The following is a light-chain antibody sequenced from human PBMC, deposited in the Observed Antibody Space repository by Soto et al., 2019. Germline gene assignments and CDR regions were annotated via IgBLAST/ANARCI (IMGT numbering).Light chain of an antibody. CDR2: GAS. V-gene: IGKV3-15*01. CDR3: QQYNSWPLT. J-gene: IGKJ4*01. CDR1: QSVRNN. Sequence: EVVMTQSPATLSVSPGERATLSCKASQSVRNNLAWYQQKPGQAPRLLIYGASTRATDIPAKFSGSGSGTEFSLTISSLQSEDFALYYCQQYNSWPLTFGGGTKVDIK.